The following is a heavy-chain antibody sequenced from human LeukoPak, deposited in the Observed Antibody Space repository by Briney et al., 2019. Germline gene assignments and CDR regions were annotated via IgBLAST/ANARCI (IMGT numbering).Heavy chain of an antibody. V-gene: IGHV3-30*18. D-gene: IGHD3-10*01. Sequence: QPGGSLRLSCAASGFTFSSYGMHWVRQAPGKGLEWVALISYDGSKKYYADPVKGRFTISRDNSKNTLFLQMSSLRAEDTAVYYCANGLYASGTYEFDYWGQGTLVTVSS. CDR2: ISYDGSKK. J-gene: IGHJ4*02. CDR1: GFTFSSYG. CDR3: ANGLYASGTYEFDY.